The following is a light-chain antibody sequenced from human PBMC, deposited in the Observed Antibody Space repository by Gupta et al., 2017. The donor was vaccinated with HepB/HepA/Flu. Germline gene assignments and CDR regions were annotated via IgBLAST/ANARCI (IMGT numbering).Light chain of an antibody. CDR1: QDISNY. V-gene: IGKV1-33*01. CDR2: DAS. Sequence: DIQMTQSTSSLSASVGDRVTITCQASQDISNYLNWYQQKPGKAPKLLIYDASNLETGVPSRFSGSGSGTDFTFTISSLQPEDIATYYCQQYDNLPPLTFGQGTKLEIK. J-gene: IGKJ2*01. CDR3: QQYDNLPPLT.